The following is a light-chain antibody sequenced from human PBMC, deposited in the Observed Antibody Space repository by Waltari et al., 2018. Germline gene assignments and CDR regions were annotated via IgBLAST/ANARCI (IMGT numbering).Light chain of an antibody. J-gene: IGKJ4*01. Sequence: EIVLTQSPGTLSLSPGERATLPCRASQTIERNYLAWYQQKPGQAPRLLIYDASSRATGIPDRFSGSGSGTDFTLTISRLEPEDFAVYYCQQCSTSPLTFGGGTKVEIK. V-gene: IGKV3-20*01. CDR1: QTIERNY. CDR3: QQCSTSPLT. CDR2: DAS.